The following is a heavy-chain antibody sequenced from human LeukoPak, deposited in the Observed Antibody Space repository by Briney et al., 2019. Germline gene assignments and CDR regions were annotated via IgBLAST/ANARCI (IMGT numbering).Heavy chain of an antibody. Sequence: GGSLRLSCAASGFTFSSYAMSWVRQAPGKGLEWVSVIYSGGSTYYADSVKGRFTISRDNSKNTLYLQMNSLRAEDTAVYYCARDYPPARLVVVAGDYMDVWGKGTTVTVSS. CDR3: ARDYPPARLVVVAGDYMDV. CDR2: IYSGGST. CDR1: GFTFSSYA. V-gene: IGHV3-53*01. D-gene: IGHD2-15*01. J-gene: IGHJ6*03.